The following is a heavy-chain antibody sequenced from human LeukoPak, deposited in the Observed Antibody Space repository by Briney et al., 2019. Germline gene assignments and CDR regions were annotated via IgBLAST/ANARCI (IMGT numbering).Heavy chain of an antibody. CDR1: GFTFKSYG. CDR3: ARLYATSWGFFDP. Sequence: HPGGSLRLSCAASGFTFKSYGLHWVRRAPGKGLEWVAFIGNDGKTQYYADSVKGRFTISRDNSRNTMFLQMNSLRPEDTAVYYCARLYATSWGFFDPWGRGTLVTVSS. D-gene: IGHD2-2*01. V-gene: IGHV3-30*02. J-gene: IGHJ2*01. CDR2: IGNDGKTQ.